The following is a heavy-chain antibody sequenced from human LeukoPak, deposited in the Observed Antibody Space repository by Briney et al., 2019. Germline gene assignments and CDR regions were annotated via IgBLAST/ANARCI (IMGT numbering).Heavy chain of an antibody. V-gene: IGHV3-30-3*01. CDR3: ARETLVPYFDL. J-gene: IGHJ4*02. Sequence: GGSLRLSCAASGFTVSSNYMSWVRQAPGKGLEWVAVISYDGSNKYYADSVKGRFTISRDNSRNTLYLQMNSLKTEDTAVYYCARETLVPYFDLWGQGTLVTVSS. CDR2: ISYDGSNK. CDR1: GFTVSSNY. D-gene: IGHD2-8*01.